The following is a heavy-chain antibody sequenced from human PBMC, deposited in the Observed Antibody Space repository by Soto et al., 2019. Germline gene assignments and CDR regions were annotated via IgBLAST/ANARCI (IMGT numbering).Heavy chain of an antibody. V-gene: IGHV4-34*01. J-gene: IGHJ5*02. D-gene: IGHD2-15*01. CDR1: GGSFSGYY. Sequence: QVQLQQWGAGLLKPSETLSLTCAVYGGSFSGYYWSWIRQPPGKGLEWIGEINHSGSTNYNPSLKSRVTISVDTSKNQFSLKLSSVTAADTAVYYCARAGCSGGSCYLRLGPNWFDPWGQGTLVTVSS. CDR2: INHSGST. CDR3: ARAGCSGGSCYLRLGPNWFDP.